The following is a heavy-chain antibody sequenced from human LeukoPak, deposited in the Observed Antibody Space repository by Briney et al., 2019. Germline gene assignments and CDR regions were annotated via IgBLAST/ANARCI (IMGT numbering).Heavy chain of an antibody. J-gene: IGHJ4*02. CDR3: AKATTVTRRYYFDY. Sequence: GGSLRLSCAASGFTFSNAWMNWVRQAPGKGLEWVGRIKSKTDGGTTDYAAPVKGRFTISRDDSKNTLYLQMNSLRAEDTAVYYCAKATTVTRRYYFDYWGQGTLVTVSS. CDR1: GFTFSNAW. CDR2: IKSKTDGGTT. D-gene: IGHD4-17*01. V-gene: IGHV3-15*07.